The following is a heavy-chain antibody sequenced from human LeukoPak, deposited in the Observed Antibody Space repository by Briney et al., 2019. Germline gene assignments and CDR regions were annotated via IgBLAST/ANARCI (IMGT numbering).Heavy chain of an antibody. V-gene: IGHV4-59*01. J-gene: IGHJ4*02. D-gene: IGHD3-22*01. CDR1: GGSISSYY. CDR3: ARSGSAYYYDSSYYFDY. Sequence: PSETLSLTCTVSGGSISSYYWSWIRQPPGKGLEWIGYIYYSGSTNYNPSLKSRVTISVDTSKNQFSLKLSSVTAADTAVYYCARSGSAYYYDSSYYFDYWGQGTLVTVSS. CDR2: IYYSGST.